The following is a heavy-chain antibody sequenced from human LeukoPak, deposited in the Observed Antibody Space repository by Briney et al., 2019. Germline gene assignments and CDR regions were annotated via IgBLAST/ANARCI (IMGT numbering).Heavy chain of an antibody. V-gene: IGHV4-59*01. CDR3: ARCSGQWLEAYYFDY. D-gene: IGHD6-19*01. Sequence: SETLSLTCTVSGGSISSYYWSWLRQPPGKGLEWVGYIYYSGSTNYNPSLKSRVTISVDTSKNQFSLKLSSVTAADTAVYYCARCSGQWLEAYYFDYWGQGTLVTVSS. CDR2: IYYSGST. J-gene: IGHJ4*02. CDR1: GGSISSYY.